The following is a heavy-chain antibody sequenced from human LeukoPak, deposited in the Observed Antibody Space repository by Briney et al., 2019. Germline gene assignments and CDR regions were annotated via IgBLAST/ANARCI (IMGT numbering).Heavy chain of an antibody. CDR1: GFTFSRHA. V-gene: IGHV3-23*01. D-gene: IGHD3-3*01. CDR2: IGASGDNT. CDR3: AKGGAAILEWLSFDY. Sequence: QSGGSLRLSCAASGFTFSRHAMSWVRQAPGKGLDWVSAIGASGDNTYYADSVKGRFTISRDNSKNTLYLQMNSLRAEDTAVYYCAKGGAAILEWLSFDYWGQGTLVTVSS. J-gene: IGHJ4*02.